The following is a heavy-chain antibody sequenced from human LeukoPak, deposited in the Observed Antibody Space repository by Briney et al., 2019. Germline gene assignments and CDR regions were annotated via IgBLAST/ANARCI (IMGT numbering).Heavy chain of an antibody. CDR2: INHSGST. J-gene: IGHJ4*02. CDR1: GGSCSGYY. D-gene: IGHD3-22*01. Sequence: SETLSLXCAVYGGSCSGYYWSWIRQPPGKGLESIGEINHSGSTNYNPSLKSRVTISVDTSKDQFSLKLSSVTAADTAVYYCARGENYYYDSSGYYYWGQGTLVTVSS. V-gene: IGHV4-34*01. CDR3: ARGENYYYDSSGYYY.